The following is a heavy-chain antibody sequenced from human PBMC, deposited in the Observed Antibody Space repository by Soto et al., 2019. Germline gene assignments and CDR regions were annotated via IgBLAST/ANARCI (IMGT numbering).Heavy chain of an antibody. CDR3: ARGRGDYDAFDI. J-gene: IGHJ3*02. D-gene: IGHD4-17*01. CDR1: GGSFSGYY. V-gene: IGHV4-34*01. CDR2: INHSGST. Sequence: QVQLQQWGAGLLKPSETLSLTCAVYGGSFSGYYWSWIRQPPGKGLEWIGEINHSGSTNYNPSLKSRVIISVDTSKNQFSLKLSSVTAADTAVYYCARGRGDYDAFDIWGQGTMVTVSS.